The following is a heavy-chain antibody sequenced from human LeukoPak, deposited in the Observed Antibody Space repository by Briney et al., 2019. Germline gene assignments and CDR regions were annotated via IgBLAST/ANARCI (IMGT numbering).Heavy chain of an antibody. V-gene: IGHV3-30*18. CDR1: AFTFSSYG. CDR3: AKDMSGGDCPDY. D-gene: IGHD2-21*02. J-gene: IGHJ4*02. CDR2: ISYDGSDK. Sequence: GGSLRLSCAASAFTFSSYGMHWVRQAPGKGLDGVALISYDGSDKDYAKSVKGRFTISRDNSKNTLYLQMNSLRAEDTAVYYCAKDMSGGDCPDYWGQGTLVTVSS.